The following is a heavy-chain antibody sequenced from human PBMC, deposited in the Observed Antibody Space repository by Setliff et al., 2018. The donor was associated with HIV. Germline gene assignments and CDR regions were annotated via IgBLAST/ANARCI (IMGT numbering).Heavy chain of an antibody. CDR2: ITGSGGST. CDR3: AKASRGGYYDNSGFFVTYFDY. D-gene: IGHD3-22*01. V-gene: IGHV3-23*01. CDR1: GFSFRSYA. Sequence: GGSLRLSCKASGFSFRSYAMSWVRQAPGKGLEWVSGITGSGGSTYYADSVKGRSTISRENSGDTLYLHINSLRAEDTALYYCAKASRGGYYDNSGFFVTYFDYWGQGKLVTVSS. J-gene: IGHJ4*02.